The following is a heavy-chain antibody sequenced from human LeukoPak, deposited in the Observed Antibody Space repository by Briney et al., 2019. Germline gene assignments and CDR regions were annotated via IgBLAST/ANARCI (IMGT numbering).Heavy chain of an antibody. CDR2: INPSGGST. Sequence: GSVKVSCKASGYTFTSYYMHWVRQAPGQGLEWMGIINPSGGSTSYAQKFQGRVTMTRDTSTSTVYMELSSLRSEDTAVYYCARGFSRAAAGTETVDYSMDVWGQGTTVTVSS. D-gene: IGHD6-13*01. V-gene: IGHV1-46*01. CDR1: GYTFTSYY. J-gene: IGHJ6*02. CDR3: ARGFSRAAAGTETVDYSMDV.